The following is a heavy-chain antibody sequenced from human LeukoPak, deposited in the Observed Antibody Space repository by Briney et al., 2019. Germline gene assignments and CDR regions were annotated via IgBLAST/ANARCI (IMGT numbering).Heavy chain of an antibody. V-gene: IGHV4-4*08. CDR2: IYTSGST. D-gene: IGHD3-9*01. CDR1: GGSISSYY. J-gene: IGHJ4*02. CDR3: ARGRVYYDILTGYYDY. Sequence: PSETLSLTCTVSGGSISSYYWSWIRQPPGKGLEWIGRIYTSGSTNYNPSLKSRVTVSVDTSKNQFSLKLSSVTAADTAVYYCARGRVYYDILTGYYDYWGQGTLVTVSS.